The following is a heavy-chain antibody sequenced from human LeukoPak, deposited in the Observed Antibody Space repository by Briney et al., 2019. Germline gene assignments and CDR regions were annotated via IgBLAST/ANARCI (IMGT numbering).Heavy chain of an antibody. J-gene: IGHJ4*02. Sequence: KPSGTLSLTCGVSGRSISGTNWWSWVRQPPGQGLEWIGEISLAGQTNYNPSLNGRVTMSLDKSSNQLSLHLTSVTAADTATYFCTRESGPFCPFGYWGQGTLVIVSS. D-gene: IGHD1-26*01. CDR3: TRESGPFCPFGY. CDR1: GRSISGTNW. CDR2: ISLAGQT. V-gene: IGHV4-4*02.